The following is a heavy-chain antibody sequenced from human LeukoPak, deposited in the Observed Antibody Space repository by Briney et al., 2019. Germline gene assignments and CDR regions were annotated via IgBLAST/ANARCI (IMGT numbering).Heavy chain of an antibody. CDR1: GGSISTYY. D-gene: IGHD3-22*01. J-gene: IGHJ4*02. CDR3: ARSPPLDYSHSSGYSFGY. Sequence: ASETLSLTCTVSGGSISTYYWDWIRQPPGKGLEWIGYIHYSGSTNYNPSLKSRVTISVDTSKNQFSLKLSSVTAADTAVYYCARSPPLDYSHSSGYSFGYWGQGTLVTVSS. CDR2: IHYSGST. V-gene: IGHV4-59*08.